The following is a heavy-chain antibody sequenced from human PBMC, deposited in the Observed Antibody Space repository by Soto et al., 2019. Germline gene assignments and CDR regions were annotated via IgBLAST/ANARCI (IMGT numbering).Heavy chain of an antibody. D-gene: IGHD6-13*01. J-gene: IGHJ4*02. CDR1: GGSFSGYY. CDR2: INHSGST. Sequence: QVQLQQWGAGLLKPSETLSLTCAVYGGSFSGYYWSWIRQPPGKGLEWIGEINHSGSTNYNPSLKSRLTISVDTSKNQFSLKLSSVTAADTAVYYCARVMYSSSWYPKYYFDYWGQGTLVTVSS. V-gene: IGHV4-34*01. CDR3: ARVMYSSSWYPKYYFDY.